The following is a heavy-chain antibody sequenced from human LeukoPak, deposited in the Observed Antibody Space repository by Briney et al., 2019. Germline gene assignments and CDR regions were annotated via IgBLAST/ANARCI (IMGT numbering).Heavy chain of an antibody. J-gene: IGHJ1*01. CDR2: INHSGST. Sequence: SETLSLTCTVSGGSISNYYWSWIRQPPGKGLEWIGEINHSGSTNYNPSLKSRVTISVDTSKNQFSLKLSSVTAADTAVYYCARPMVYCSGGSCPEYFQHWGQGTLVTVSS. CDR3: ARPMVYCSGGSCPEYFQH. V-gene: IGHV4-34*01. CDR1: GGSISNYY. D-gene: IGHD2-15*01.